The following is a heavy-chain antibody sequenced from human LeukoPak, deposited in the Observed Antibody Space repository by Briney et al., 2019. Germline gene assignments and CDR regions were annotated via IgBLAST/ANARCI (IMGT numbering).Heavy chain of an antibody. V-gene: IGHV4-39*01. CDR2: IYYSGST. D-gene: IGHD2-2*01. J-gene: IGHJ6*02. CDR1: GGSFSGYY. Sequence: SETLSLTCAVYGGSFSGYYWGWIRQPPGKGLEWIGSIYYSGSTYYNPSLKSRVTISVDTSKNQFSLKLSSVTAADTAVYYCAGLLGYCSSTSCFRYYYGMDVWGQGTTVTVSS. CDR3: AGLLGYCSSTSCFRYYYGMDV.